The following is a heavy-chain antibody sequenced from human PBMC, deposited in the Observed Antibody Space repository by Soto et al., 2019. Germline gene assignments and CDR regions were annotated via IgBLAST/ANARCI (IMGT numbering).Heavy chain of an antibody. V-gene: IGHV1-18*01. J-gene: IGHJ4*02. CDR2: ISPYNGNI. CDR3: ARDVVSGHDCWTAYNGGYFDS. Sequence: QVRLVQSGPEVKTPGASVKVSCKTSGYSFSNFGISWVRQAPGQGLEWVGWISPYNGNINSAPNLHGRVTLSTDTSSSTAFLELLNLRSDDTAVYYCARDVVSGHDCWTAYNGGYFDSGGQGTLVTVSS. D-gene: IGHD3-3*01. CDR1: GYSFSNFG.